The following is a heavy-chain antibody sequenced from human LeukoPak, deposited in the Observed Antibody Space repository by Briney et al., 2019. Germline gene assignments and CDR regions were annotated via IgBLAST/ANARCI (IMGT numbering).Heavy chain of an antibody. J-gene: IGHJ4*02. CDR3: AKQVSGSGSYYGGNDY. V-gene: IGHV3-23*01. CDR2: ITGTRGVT. Sequence: GGSLRLSCAASGFTFSSYAMGWVRQAPGKGLEWLSAITGTRGVTYYADSVKGRFTISRDSSKTTLYLQMNSLRAEDTAVYYCAKQVSGSGSYYGGNDYWGQGTLVIVSS. D-gene: IGHD3-10*01. CDR1: GFTFSSYA.